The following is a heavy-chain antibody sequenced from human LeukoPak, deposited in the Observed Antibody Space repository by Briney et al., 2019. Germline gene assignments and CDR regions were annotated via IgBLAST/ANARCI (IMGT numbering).Heavy chain of an antibody. J-gene: IGHJ4*02. CDR1: GYTFTGYY. CDR3: ASGRSIWFGELARGVSDY. Sequence: GASVKVSCKASGYTFTGYYMHWVRQAPGQGLEWMGWINPNSGGTNYAQKFQGRVTMTRDTSISTAYMELSRLRSDDTAVYYCASGRSIWFGELARGVSDYWGQGTLVTVSS. V-gene: IGHV1-2*02. CDR2: INPNSGGT. D-gene: IGHD3-10*01.